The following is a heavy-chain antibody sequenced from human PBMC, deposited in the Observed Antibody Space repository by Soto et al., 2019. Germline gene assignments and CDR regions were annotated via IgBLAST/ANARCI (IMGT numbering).Heavy chain of an antibody. Sequence: ASVKVSCKASGYTFTSYGISWVRQAPGQGLEWMGWISAYNGNTNYAQKLQGRVTMTTDTSTSTAYMELRSLRSDDTAVYYCARGTLRYFDWPLIDAFDIWGQGTMV. CDR1: GYTFTSYG. V-gene: IGHV1-18*01. D-gene: IGHD3-9*01. J-gene: IGHJ3*02. CDR2: ISAYNGNT. CDR3: ARGTLRYFDWPLIDAFDI.